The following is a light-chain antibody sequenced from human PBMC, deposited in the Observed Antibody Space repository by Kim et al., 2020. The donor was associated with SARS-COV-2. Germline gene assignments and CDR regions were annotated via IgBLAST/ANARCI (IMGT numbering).Light chain of an antibody. J-gene: IGKJ2*01. CDR3: QQSFTSPST. V-gene: IGKV1-39*01. CDR2: TAS. CDR1: HSIDNF. Sequence: SASVGDRVTITCRASHSIDNFLNWYQQKPGKAPNLLMYTASSLQSGVPARFSCRGSGTDFTLTISNVQPEDLATYYCQQSFTSPSTFGQGTKLEI.